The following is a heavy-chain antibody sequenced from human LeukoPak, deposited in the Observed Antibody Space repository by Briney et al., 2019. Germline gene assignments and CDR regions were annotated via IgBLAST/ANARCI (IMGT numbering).Heavy chain of an antibody. CDR2: ISGRGGST. Sequence: GGSLLLSCAGSGFPFISYPMSWVRQAPGKGLEWVSAISGRGGSTYYADSVKGRFTISRDNTKNRLYLQMNSLRAEDTAAYYCAKSEYYYGSGSLYYFDYWGQGTLVTVSS. V-gene: IGHV3-23*01. D-gene: IGHD3-10*01. J-gene: IGHJ4*02. CDR1: GFPFISYP. CDR3: AKSEYYYGSGSLYYFDY.